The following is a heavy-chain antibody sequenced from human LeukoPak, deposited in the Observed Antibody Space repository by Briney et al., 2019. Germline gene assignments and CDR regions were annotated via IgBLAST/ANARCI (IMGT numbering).Heavy chain of an antibody. J-gene: IGHJ4*02. D-gene: IGHD4-23*01. CDR2: INPNSGGT. CDR1: GYTFTGYY. V-gene: IGHV1-2*06. CDR3: ARNDYGGNGRDY. Sequence: GASVKVSCKASGYTFTGYYMHWVRQAPGQGLEWMGRINPNSGGTNYAQKFQGRVTMTRDMSISTAYMELSRLRSDDTAVYYCARNDYGGNGRDYWGQGTLVTVSS.